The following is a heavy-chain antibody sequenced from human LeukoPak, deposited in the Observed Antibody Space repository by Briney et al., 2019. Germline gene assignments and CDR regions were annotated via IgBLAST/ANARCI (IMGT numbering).Heavy chain of an antibody. Sequence: PGGSLRLSCAASGFTFSSYTMSWVRQAPGKGLEWVSAISGSGGSTYYADSVKGRFTISRDNSKNTLYLQTNSLRAEDTAVYYCAKFLDTAMVPDYWGQGTLVTVSS. J-gene: IGHJ4*02. D-gene: IGHD5-18*01. V-gene: IGHV3-23*01. CDR1: GFTFSSYT. CDR3: AKFLDTAMVPDY. CDR2: ISGSGGST.